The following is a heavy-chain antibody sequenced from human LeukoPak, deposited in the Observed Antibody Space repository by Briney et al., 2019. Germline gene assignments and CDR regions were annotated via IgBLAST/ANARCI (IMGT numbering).Heavy chain of an antibody. Sequence: GESLKISCKGSGYTFTNYWIAWVRQMPGKGLEWMGIIYPGDSDTKYSPSFQGQVTFSADKSISTAYLQWSSLEASDTAMYYCATYYDSSGYYGYWGQGTLVTVSS. V-gene: IGHV5-51*01. J-gene: IGHJ4*02. CDR3: ATYYDSSGYYGY. D-gene: IGHD3-22*01. CDR2: IYPGDSDT. CDR1: GYTFTNYW.